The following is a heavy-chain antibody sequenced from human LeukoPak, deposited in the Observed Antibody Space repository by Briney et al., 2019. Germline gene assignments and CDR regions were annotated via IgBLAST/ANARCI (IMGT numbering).Heavy chain of an antibody. CDR1: GFTFSNYW. V-gene: IGHV3-74*01. Sequence: GGSLRLSCAASGFTFSNYWMDWVRQAPGKGLVWVSRINSDGSSTSYADSVKGRFTISRDNAKSTLYLEMNSLRAEDTAVYYCARETFLLALDVWGQGTTVTVS. D-gene: IGHD2/OR15-2a*01. J-gene: IGHJ6*02. CDR2: INSDGSST. CDR3: ARETFLLALDV.